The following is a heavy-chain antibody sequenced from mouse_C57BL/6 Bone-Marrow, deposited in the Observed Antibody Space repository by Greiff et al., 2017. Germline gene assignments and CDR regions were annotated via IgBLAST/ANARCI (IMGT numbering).Heavy chain of an antibody. Sequence: EVQVVESGGGLVQPGGSLKLSCAASGFTFSDYYMYWVRQTPEKRLEWVAYISNGGGSTYYPDTVKGRFTISRDNAKNTLYLQMSRLKSEDTAMYYCARHDTGRVFWFAYWGQGTLVTVSA. J-gene: IGHJ3*01. D-gene: IGHD4-1*01. CDR2: ISNGGGST. CDR1: GFTFSDYY. V-gene: IGHV5-12*01. CDR3: ARHDTGRVFWFAY.